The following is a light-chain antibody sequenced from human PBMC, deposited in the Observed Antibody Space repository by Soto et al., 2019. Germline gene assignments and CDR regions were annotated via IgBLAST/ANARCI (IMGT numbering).Light chain of an antibody. Sequence: DIRMTQSPSTLSSSLVDIVTITFRASQSIRSYLAWYQQKSGKVPKLLIYKASTLENGVPSRFSGSGSGTEFTLTISGLQPDDFATYYCQQYNAFWTFGQGTKVDIK. CDR1: QSIRSY. CDR3: QQYNAFWT. J-gene: IGKJ1*01. V-gene: IGKV1-5*03. CDR2: KAS.